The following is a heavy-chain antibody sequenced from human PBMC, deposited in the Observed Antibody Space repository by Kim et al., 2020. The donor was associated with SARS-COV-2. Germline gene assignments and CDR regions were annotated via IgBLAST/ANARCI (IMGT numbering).Heavy chain of an antibody. D-gene: IGHD4-17*01. J-gene: IGHJ2*01. CDR3: AAGLTSYYGDYGPHWYFDL. Sequence: SETLSLTCTVSGGSISSYYRSWIRQPPGKGLEWIGYIYYSGSTNYNPSLKSRVTISVDTSKNQFSLKLSSVTAADTAVYYCAAGLTSYYGDYGPHWYFDLWVRGTLVTVSS. V-gene: IGHV4-59*01. CDR1: GGSISSYY. CDR2: IYYSGST.